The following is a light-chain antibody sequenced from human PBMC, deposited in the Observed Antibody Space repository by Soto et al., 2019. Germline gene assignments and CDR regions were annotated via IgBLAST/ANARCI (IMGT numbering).Light chain of an antibody. CDR1: QSVSTW. CDR3: QQYNAYSSWT. CDR2: DAY. Sequence: DIQMTQSPSTLSASVGDRVTITCRASQSVSTWLAWYQQKPGKAPKLLISDAYNLESGVPSRFSGSGAGTEFTLTISSLQSADFATYYCQQYNAYSSWTFGQGTKVEVK. V-gene: IGKV1-5*01. J-gene: IGKJ1*01.